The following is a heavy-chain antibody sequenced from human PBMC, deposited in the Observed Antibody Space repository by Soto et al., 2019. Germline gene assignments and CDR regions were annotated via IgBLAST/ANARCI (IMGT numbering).Heavy chain of an antibody. D-gene: IGHD2-2*01. CDR2: VHHSGRSGST. Sequence: KPSETLSLTCAVSSGSITNDDWWTWVRQSPGKGLEWIGEVHHSGRSGSTNYNPSLRSRASISLDKSKTQVSLRLSSVTAADTAVYYCAITTRAFCTPDIWGQGTTVTVSS. CDR1: SGSITNDDW. V-gene: IGHV4-4*02. CDR3: AITTRAFCTPDI. J-gene: IGHJ3*02.